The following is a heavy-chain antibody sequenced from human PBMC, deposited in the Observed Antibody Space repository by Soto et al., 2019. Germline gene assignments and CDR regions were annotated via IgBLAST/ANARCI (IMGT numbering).Heavy chain of an antibody. D-gene: IGHD5-18*01. CDR1: GYTFTGYY. CDR3: ARVGAIQRWDPYYYDGMAV. V-gene: IGHV1-2*04. Sequence: ASVKVSCKASGYTFTGYYMHWVRQAPGQGLEWMGWINPNSGGTNYAQKFQGWVTMTRDTSISTAYMELSRLRSDDTAVYYCARVGAIQRWDPYYYDGMAVRGQGTT. CDR2: INPNSGGT. J-gene: IGHJ6*02.